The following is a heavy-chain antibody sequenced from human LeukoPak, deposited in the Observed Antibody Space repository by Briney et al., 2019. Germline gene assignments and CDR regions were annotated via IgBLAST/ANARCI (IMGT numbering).Heavy chain of an antibody. J-gene: IGHJ4*02. CDR2: INYSGST. D-gene: IGHD3-10*01. Sequence: PSETLPLTCTVPGGSISSSTYYWGWIREPPGKGLEWIGSINYSGSTYYNPSLKSRVTILVDTSKNQFFLKLSSVTAADTAVYYCARQWFFWGQGTLVTVSS. CDR3: ARQWFF. CDR1: GGSISSSTYY. V-gene: IGHV4-39*01.